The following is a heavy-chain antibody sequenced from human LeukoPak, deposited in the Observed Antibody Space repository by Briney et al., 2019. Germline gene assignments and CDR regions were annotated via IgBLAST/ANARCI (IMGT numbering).Heavy chain of an antibody. V-gene: IGHV1-18*01. Sequence: ASVKVSCKTSGYTYTNYGLSWVRQAPGHGFEWMGWISGYNGKTNSAQNFQGRVTMTTDTSTTTAYMELRSLRSDDTAVYYCARDSYFDYWGQGTLVTVSS. CDR3: ARDSYFDY. J-gene: IGHJ4*02. CDR2: ISGYNGKT. CDR1: GYTYTNYG.